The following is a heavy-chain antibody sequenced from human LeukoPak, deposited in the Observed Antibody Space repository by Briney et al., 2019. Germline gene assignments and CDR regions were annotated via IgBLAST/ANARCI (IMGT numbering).Heavy chain of an antibody. CDR2: IWNVGGDK. Sequence: AGGSLRLSCAASQFTFSHYGMHWVRQAPGKGLQWVAVIWNVGGDKYYSDSVKGRFTVSRDNSNNMVYLQMNSLRADDSGVYYCAKDAQRGFDYSNSLQYWGRGTLVTVSS. J-gene: IGHJ4*02. V-gene: IGHV3-33*06. CDR1: QFTFSHYG. CDR3: AKDAQRGFDYSNSLQY. D-gene: IGHD4-11*01.